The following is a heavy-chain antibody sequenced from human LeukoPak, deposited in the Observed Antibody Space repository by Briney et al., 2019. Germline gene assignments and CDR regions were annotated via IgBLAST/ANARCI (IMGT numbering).Heavy chain of an antibody. CDR1: GYTFTGYY. D-gene: IGHD3-3*01. V-gene: IGHV1-2*02. Sequence: ASVKVSCKASGYTFTGYYMHWVRQAPGQGLEWMGWINPNSGGTNYAQRFQGRVTMTRDTSISTAYMELSRLRSDDTAVYYCARAPYYDFWSGYYPTSYYIDYWGQGTLVTVSS. CDR2: INPNSGGT. J-gene: IGHJ4*02. CDR3: ARAPYYDFWSGYYPTSYYIDY.